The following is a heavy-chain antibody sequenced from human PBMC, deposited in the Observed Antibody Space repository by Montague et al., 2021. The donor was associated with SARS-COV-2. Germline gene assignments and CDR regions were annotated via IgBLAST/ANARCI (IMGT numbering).Heavy chain of an antibody. CDR3: ARPLVRGVPEAFDI. CDR2: IYYSGTT. J-gene: IGHJ3*02. Sequence: LTCTVSGGSITRNYYWGWIRQPPGKGLEWVGNIYYSGTTFINPXLESRVTTSVDASKNQFSLNLTSVTAADTAVYYCARPLVRGVPEAFDIWGQGALVIVSS. D-gene: IGHD3-10*01. V-gene: IGHV4-39*01. CDR1: GGSITRNYY.